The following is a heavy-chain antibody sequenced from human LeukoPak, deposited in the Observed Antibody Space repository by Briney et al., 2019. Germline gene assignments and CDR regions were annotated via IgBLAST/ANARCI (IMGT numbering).Heavy chain of an antibody. Sequence: SETLSLTCTVSGGSISSYYWSWIRQPPGKGLEWIGYIYYSGSTNYNPSLKSRVTISVDTSKNQFSLKLSSVTAADTAVYYCARGLPEYYYYYMDVWGKGTTVTVSS. CDR1: GGSISSYY. D-gene: IGHD2-2*01. V-gene: IGHV4-59*01. CDR3: ARGLPEYYYYYMDV. J-gene: IGHJ6*03. CDR2: IYYSGST.